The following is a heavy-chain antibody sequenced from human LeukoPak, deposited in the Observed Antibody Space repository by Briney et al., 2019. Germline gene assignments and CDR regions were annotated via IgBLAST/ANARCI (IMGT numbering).Heavy chain of an antibody. CDR2: ISYDGSNK. CDR1: GFTFSSYA. J-gene: IGHJ4*02. CDR3: ARPRGDYDSSGYYIH. D-gene: IGHD3-22*01. V-gene: IGHV3-30-3*01. Sequence: GGSLRLSCAASGFTFSSYAMHWVRQAPGKGLERVAVISYDGSNKYYADSVKGRFTISRDSSKNTLYLQMNSLRAEDTAVYYCARPRGDYDSSGYYIHWGQGTLVTVSS.